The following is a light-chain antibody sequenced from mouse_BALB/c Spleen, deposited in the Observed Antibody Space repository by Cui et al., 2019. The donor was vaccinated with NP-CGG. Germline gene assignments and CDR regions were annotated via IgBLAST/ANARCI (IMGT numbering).Light chain of an antibody. CDR3: ALWYSNHWV. Sequence: QAVVPKESALTISPGGTVTLTCRSSTGAVTTNNYANWVQEKPDHLFTGLIGGTNNRAPGVPARFSGSLIGDKAALTITGAQTEDEAIYFCALWYSNHWVFGGGTKLTVL. CDR2: GTN. V-gene: IGLV1*01. CDR1: TGAVTTNNY. J-gene: IGLJ1*01.